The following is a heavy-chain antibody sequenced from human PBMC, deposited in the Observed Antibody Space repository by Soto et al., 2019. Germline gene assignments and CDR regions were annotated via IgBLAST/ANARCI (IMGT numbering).Heavy chain of an antibody. Sequence: QVQLQESGPGLVKPSETLSLTCIVSGGSLSPYYWSWIRQSPGKGLEWVGSIYYTGTTDYNPSLKSRVTISIATSANTVSLEMTSVTAADTAVYYCARDRRASSWPRVDYWGQGKLVTVSS. D-gene: IGHD6-13*01. J-gene: IGHJ4*02. CDR1: GGSLSPYY. V-gene: IGHV4-59*01. CDR2: IYYTGTT. CDR3: ARDRRASSWPRVDY.